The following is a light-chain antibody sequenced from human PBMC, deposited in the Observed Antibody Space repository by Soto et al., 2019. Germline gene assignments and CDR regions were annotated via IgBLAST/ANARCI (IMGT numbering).Light chain of an antibody. J-gene: IGLJ3*02. CDR1: SGHSSYI. CDR2: LEGRGSY. Sequence: QLVLTQSSSASASLGSSVKLTCTLSSGHSSYIIAWHQQQPGKAPRYLMNLEGRGSYNKGSGVPDRFSGSSSGTDRYLTISNLQFEDEADYYCETWDSHTWVFGGGTQLTVL. CDR3: ETWDSHTWV. V-gene: IGLV4-60*02.